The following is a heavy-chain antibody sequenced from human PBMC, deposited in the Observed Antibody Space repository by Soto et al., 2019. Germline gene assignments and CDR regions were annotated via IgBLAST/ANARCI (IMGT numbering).Heavy chain of an antibody. D-gene: IGHD2-21*01. CDR1: GGSLSDYF. CDR3: ARGGISNWADFEYRDV. J-gene: IGHJ6*03. CDR2: INHLGSI. V-gene: IGHV4-34*01. Sequence: QVQLQQWGAGLLKPSETLSLTCVVSGGSLSDYFWSWLRQPPGMALEWIGEINHLGSINYNPSLKSRVTMSVDTSKNQFSLTLSSVTAADTATYDCARGGISNWADFEYRDVWDRGTTVTVSS.